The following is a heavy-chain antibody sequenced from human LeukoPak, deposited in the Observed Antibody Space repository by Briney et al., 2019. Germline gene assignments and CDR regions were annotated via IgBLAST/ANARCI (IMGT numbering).Heavy chain of an antibody. CDR3: IRGPTYFDS. V-gene: IGHV3-74*01. CDR2: INSAGSGT. Sequence: GRSLRLSCAASGFTFSSHRMHWVRQVPGKGLVWVSRINSAGSGTSYGDPVKGRFTISRDNAKGTLYLQMHSLRVEDTAIYYCIRGPTYFDSWGQGTLVTVSS. J-gene: IGHJ4*02. CDR1: GFTFSSHR.